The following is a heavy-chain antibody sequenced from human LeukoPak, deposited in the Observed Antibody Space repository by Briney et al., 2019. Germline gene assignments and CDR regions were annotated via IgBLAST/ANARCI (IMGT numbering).Heavy chain of an antibody. D-gene: IGHD6-13*01. J-gene: IGHJ4*02. Sequence: GGSLRLSCAASGFTFNSYWMSWVRQAPGKGLEWVASVKEDGSEQYYVDSVRGRFIISRDNAKNSLYLQMNSLRAEDTSVYYCATWAGAAADFSGPFDYWGQGTLVTVSS. CDR1: GFTFNSYW. V-gene: IGHV3-7*01. CDR2: VKEDGSEQ. CDR3: ATWAGAAADFSGPFDY.